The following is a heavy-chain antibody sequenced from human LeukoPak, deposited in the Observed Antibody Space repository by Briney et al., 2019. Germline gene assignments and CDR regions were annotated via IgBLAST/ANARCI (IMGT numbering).Heavy chain of an antibody. CDR2: IYYSGST. D-gene: IGHD1-26*01. Sequence: SETLSLTCTVSGGSISSSSYYWGWIRQPPGKGLEWIGSIYYSGSTYYNPSLKSRVTISVDTSKNQFSLKLSSVTAADTAVYYCAREDRWELELFDYWGQGTLVTVSS. CDR1: GGSISSSSYY. V-gene: IGHV4-39*07. J-gene: IGHJ4*02. CDR3: AREDRWELELFDY.